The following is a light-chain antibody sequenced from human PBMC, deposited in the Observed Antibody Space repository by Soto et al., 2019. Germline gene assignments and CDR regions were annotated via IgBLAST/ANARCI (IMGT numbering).Light chain of an antibody. J-gene: IGKJ2*01. Sequence: AIQMTQSPSSLSASVGDRVTITCRASQDIKNDIGWYQQKPGRAPTLLMYSASTLHTEVPSRFRGSGSGSVFTITIGSLQPEDFATYYCLQDYSYPYTFGQGTKLEIK. CDR3: LQDYSYPYT. CDR1: QDIKND. V-gene: IGKV1-6*01. CDR2: SAS.